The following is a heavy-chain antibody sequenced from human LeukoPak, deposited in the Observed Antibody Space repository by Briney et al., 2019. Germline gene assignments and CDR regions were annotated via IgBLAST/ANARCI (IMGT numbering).Heavy chain of an antibody. Sequence: TGGSLRLPCAASGFTFSSYGMHWVRQAPGKGLEWVAVIWYDGSNKYYADSVKGRFTISRDNSKNTLYLQMNSLRAEDTAVYYCARAVSGWSRFDPWGQGTLVTVSS. V-gene: IGHV3-33*01. CDR3: ARAVSGWSRFDP. CDR1: GFTFSSYG. J-gene: IGHJ5*02. CDR2: IWYDGSNK. D-gene: IGHD6-25*01.